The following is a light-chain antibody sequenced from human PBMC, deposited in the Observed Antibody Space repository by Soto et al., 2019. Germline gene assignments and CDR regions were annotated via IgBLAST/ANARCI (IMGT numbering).Light chain of an antibody. CDR2: DTF. J-gene: IGKJ5*01. V-gene: IGKV1-39*01. CDR3: QQSLRPPIT. CDR1: QSISNF. Sequence: DIQMTQSPSSLSASVGDTITITCRTSQSISNFLNWYQQKPGKAPKLLIFDTFTLQNGVPSRFSGSGSGTHYTLTISGLQPEDFATYYCQQSLRPPITFGQGTRLEMK.